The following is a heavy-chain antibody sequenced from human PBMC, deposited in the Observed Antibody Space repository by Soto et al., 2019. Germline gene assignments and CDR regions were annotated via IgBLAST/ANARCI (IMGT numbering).Heavy chain of an antibody. Sequence: PGGSLRLSCAASGFTFSSYSMNWVRQAPGKGLEWVSSISSSSSYIYYADSVKGRFTISRDNAKNSLYLQMNSLRAEDTAVYYCARESRSSGWSYYYYYYGMDVWGQGTTVT. CDR3: ARESRSSGWSYYYYYYGMDV. CDR1: GFTFSSYS. V-gene: IGHV3-21*01. CDR2: ISSSSSYI. D-gene: IGHD6-19*01. J-gene: IGHJ6*02.